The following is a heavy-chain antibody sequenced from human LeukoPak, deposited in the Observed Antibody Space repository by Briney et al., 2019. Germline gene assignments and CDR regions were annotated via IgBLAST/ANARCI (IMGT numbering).Heavy chain of an antibody. CDR3: ARALADILTGLTDY. Sequence: GGSLRLSCAASGFTFSSYAMHWVRQAPGKGLEWVAVISYDGSNKYYADSVKGRFTISRDNSKNTLYLQMNSLRAEDTAVYYCARALADILTGLTDYWGQGTLVTVSS. J-gene: IGHJ4*02. D-gene: IGHD3-9*01. CDR1: GFTFSSYA. CDR2: ISYDGSNK. V-gene: IGHV3-30-3*01.